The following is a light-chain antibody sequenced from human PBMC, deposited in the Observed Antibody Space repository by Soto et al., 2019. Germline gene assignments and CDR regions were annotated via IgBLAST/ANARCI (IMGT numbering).Light chain of an antibody. CDR1: QSVSSY. Sequence: EIVMTQSPATLSVSLGGRATLSCRASQSVSSYLAWYQQKPGQAPRLLIFGASKRATGIPDRFSGSGSGRDFTLTISGLEPEDFAVYYCQQYGSSPLISFGQGTRLEIK. V-gene: IGKV3-20*01. CDR3: QQYGSSPLIS. CDR2: GAS. J-gene: IGKJ5*01.